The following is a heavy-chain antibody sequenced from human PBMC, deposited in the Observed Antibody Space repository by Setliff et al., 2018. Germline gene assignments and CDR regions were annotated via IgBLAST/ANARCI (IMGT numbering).Heavy chain of an antibody. D-gene: IGHD2-15*01. J-gene: IGHJ6*03. CDR1: GLTVSNDF. CDR2: IYNIGET. V-gene: IGHV3-53*01. CDR3: ARGYCSGGSGGSCYRLGDMDV. Sequence: GGSLRLSCVVSGLTVSNDFMGWVRQAPGKGLEWVSVIYNIGETRYADSVKGRFTISRDKSKNTLYLHLSSLRVEDTAVYYCARGYCSGGSGGSCYRLGDMDVWGKGTTVTVSS.